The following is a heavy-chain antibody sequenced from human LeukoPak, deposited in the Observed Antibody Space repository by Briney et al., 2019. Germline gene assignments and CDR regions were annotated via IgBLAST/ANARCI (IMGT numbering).Heavy chain of an antibody. CDR1: GFTFSYYG. Sequence: GGSLGLSCAASGFTFSYYGMHWVRQAPGKGLEWVSSIGTDGSYIYYADSVQGRFTISRDNAKNSLYLQMNSLTAEDTAVYYCARKMKTGDRVGTFDIWGQGTMVTVSS. CDR3: ARKMKTGDRVGTFDI. V-gene: IGHV3-21*01. D-gene: IGHD1-1*01. CDR2: IGTDGSYI. J-gene: IGHJ3*02.